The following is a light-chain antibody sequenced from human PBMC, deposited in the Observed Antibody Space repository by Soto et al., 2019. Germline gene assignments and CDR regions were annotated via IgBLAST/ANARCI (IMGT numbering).Light chain of an antibody. CDR3: SSYTSSSTYV. J-gene: IGLJ1*01. CDR2: EVS. Sequence: QSALTQPASVSGSPGQSITISCTGTSSDVGGYNYVSWYQQLPGKAPKLMVYEVSNRPSGVSNRFSGSKSGNTASQTISGLQAEDEADYYCSSYTSSSTYVFGTGTKLTVL. V-gene: IGLV2-14*01. CDR1: SSDVGGYNY.